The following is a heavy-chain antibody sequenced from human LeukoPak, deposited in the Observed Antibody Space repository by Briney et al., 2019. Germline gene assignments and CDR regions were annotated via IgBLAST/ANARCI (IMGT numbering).Heavy chain of an antibody. CDR3: ARASPGRGYSYGYGYYYYGMDV. CDR2: TYYRSTWYN. V-gene: IGHV6-1*01. J-gene: IGHJ6*02. Sequence: SQTLSLTCAISGDSVSSNSVTWNWIRQSPSRGLEWLGRTYYRSTWYNDYAVSVRGRITVNPDTSKNQFSLHLNSVTPEDTAVYYCARASPGRGYSYGYGYYYYGMDVWGQGTTVTVSS. CDR1: GDSVSSNSVT. D-gene: IGHD5-18*01.